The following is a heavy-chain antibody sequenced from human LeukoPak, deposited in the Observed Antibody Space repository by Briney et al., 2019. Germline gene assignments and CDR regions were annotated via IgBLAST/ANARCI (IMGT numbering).Heavy chain of an antibody. CDR1: GFTFSNAW. CDR2: IKSKTDGGTT. Sequence: PGGSLRLSCAASGFTFSNAWMSWVRQAPGKGLERVGRIKSKTDGGTTDYAAPVKGRFTISRDDSKNTLYLQMNSLETEDTAVYYCTAPRGPRNGYYLSDYWGQGTLVTVSS. J-gene: IGHJ4*02. D-gene: IGHD3-22*01. V-gene: IGHV3-15*01. CDR3: TAPRGPRNGYYLSDY.